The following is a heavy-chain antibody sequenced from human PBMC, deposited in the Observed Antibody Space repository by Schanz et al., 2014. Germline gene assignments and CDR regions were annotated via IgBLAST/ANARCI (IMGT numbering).Heavy chain of an antibody. CDR3: AKATGYCHGGACYCFEY. J-gene: IGHJ4*02. CDR2: IWYNGSNK. V-gene: IGHV3-33*03. Sequence: QVQLVESGGGVVQPGRSLRLSCAASGFTFSKYGVHWVRQAPGKGLEWVAVIWYNGSNKYYADSVRGRFSISRDNSQNTLYLQMDSLRPEDTAVYFCAKATGYCHGGACYCFEYWGLGILVTVSS. CDR1: GFTFSKYG. D-gene: IGHD2-8*02.